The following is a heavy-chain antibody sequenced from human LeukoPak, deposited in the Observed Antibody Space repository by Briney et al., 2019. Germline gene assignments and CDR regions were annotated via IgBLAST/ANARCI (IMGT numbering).Heavy chain of an antibody. Sequence: SETLSFTCTVSGDSISKYFWSWIRQSPGKGLEWIGYMYNGGSTIYNPSLKSRVTISTDTSKNQFSLRLDSVTAADTAVYYCARVEKAVTGVLDSWGQGTHVTVSS. CDR2: MYNGGST. D-gene: IGHD4-11*01. V-gene: IGHV4-59*01. J-gene: IGHJ4*02. CDR1: GDSISKYF. CDR3: ARVEKAVTGVLDS.